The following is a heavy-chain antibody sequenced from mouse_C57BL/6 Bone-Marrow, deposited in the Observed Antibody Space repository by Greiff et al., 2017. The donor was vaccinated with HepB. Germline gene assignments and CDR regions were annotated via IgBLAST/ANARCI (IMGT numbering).Heavy chain of an antibody. CDR3: TGLYDYDRGYYAMDY. D-gene: IGHD2-4*01. Sequence: EVMLVESGGGLVQPGGSMKLSCVASGFTFSNYWMNWVRHSPEKGLEWVAQIRLKSDNYATHYAESVKGRFTISRDDSKSSVYLQMNNLRAEDTGIYYCTGLYDYDRGYYAMDYWGQGTSVTVSS. V-gene: IGHV6-3*01. J-gene: IGHJ4*01. CDR1: GFTFSNYW. CDR2: IRLKSDNYAT.